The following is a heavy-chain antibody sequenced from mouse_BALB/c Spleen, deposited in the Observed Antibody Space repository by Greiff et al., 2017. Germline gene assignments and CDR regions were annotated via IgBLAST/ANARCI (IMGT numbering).Heavy chain of an antibody. CDR2: IRNKANGYTT. J-gene: IGHJ3*01. Sequence: EVKLMESGGGLVQPGGSLRLSCATSGFTFTDYYMSWVRQPPGKALEWLGFIRNKANGYTTEYSASVKGRFTISRDNSQSILYLQMNTLRAEDSATYYCARDKGGYDEFAYWGQGTLVTVSA. CDR3: ARDKGGYDEFAY. D-gene: IGHD2-2*01. V-gene: IGHV7-3*02. CDR1: GFTFTDYY.